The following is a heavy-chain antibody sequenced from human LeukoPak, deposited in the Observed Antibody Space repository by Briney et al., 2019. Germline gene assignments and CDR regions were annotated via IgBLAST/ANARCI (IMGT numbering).Heavy chain of an antibody. J-gene: IGHJ3*02. D-gene: IGHD4-17*01. CDR3: ARDTYGEKIPDAFDI. V-gene: IGHV4-4*02. CDR2: IYHSGST. CDR1: GGSISSSNW. Sequence: PSETLSLTCAVSGGSISSSNWWSWVRQPPGKGLEWIGEIYHSGSTNYNPSLKSRVTISVDKSKNQFSLKLSSVTAADTAVYYCARDTYGEKIPDAFDIWGQGTMVTVSS.